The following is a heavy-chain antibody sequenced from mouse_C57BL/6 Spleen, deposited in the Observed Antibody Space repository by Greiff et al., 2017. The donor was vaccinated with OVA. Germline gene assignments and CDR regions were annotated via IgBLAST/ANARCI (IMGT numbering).Heavy chain of an antibody. CDR3: ARKVGYCDY. Sequence: QVHVKQPGAELVKPGASVKLSCKASGYTFTSYWMQWVKQRPGQGLEWIGEIDPSDSYTNYNQKFKGKATLTVDTSSSTAYMQLSSLTSEDSAVYYCARKVGYCDYWGQGTTLTVSS. V-gene: IGHV1-50*01. J-gene: IGHJ2*01. D-gene: IGHD1-1*02. CDR1: GYTFTSYW. CDR2: IDPSDSYT.